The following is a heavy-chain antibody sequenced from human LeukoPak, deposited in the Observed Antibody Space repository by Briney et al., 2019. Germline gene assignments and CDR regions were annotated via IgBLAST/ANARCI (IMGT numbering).Heavy chain of an antibody. D-gene: IGHD1-26*01. CDR3: ASARPWELPAFDY. J-gene: IGHJ4*02. Sequence: GGSLRLSCAASGFTFSDYYMSWIRRAPGKGLEWVSYISSSGSTIYYADSVKGRFTISRDNAKNSLYLQMNSLRAEDTAVYYCASARPWELPAFDYWGQGTLVTVSS. CDR1: GFTFSDYY. V-gene: IGHV3-11*01. CDR2: ISSSGSTI.